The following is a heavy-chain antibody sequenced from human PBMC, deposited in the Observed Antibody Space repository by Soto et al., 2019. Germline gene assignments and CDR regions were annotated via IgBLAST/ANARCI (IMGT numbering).Heavy chain of an antibody. Sequence: ASVKVSCKASGYTFTSYAMHWVRQAPGQRLEWMGWINAVNGTAKYSQKFQGRVTITRDASTSTAYMELSSLRSEDTAVYYCASPIAAAGPFDYWGQGTLVTVSS. CDR3: ASPIAAAGPFDY. V-gene: IGHV1-3*01. J-gene: IGHJ4*02. CDR2: INAVNGTA. D-gene: IGHD6-13*01. CDR1: GYTFTSYA.